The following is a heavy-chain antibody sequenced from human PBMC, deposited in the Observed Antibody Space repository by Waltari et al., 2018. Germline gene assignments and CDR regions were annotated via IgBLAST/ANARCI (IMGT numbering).Heavy chain of an antibody. Sequence: QVQLVQSGAEVKKPGASVKVSCKASGYTFTGYYMHWVRQAPGQGLEWMGRINPNSGGTNYAQKFQGRVTMTRDTSISTAYMELSRLRSDDTAVYYCARTLRYIAAAGTNYYYYMDVWGKGTTVTVSS. CDR2: INPNSGGT. V-gene: IGHV1-2*06. D-gene: IGHD6-13*01. J-gene: IGHJ6*03. CDR1: GYTFTGYY. CDR3: ARTLRYIAAAGTNYYYYMDV.